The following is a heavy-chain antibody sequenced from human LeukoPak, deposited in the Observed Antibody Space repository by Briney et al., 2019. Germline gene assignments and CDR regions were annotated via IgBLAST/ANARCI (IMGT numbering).Heavy chain of an antibody. J-gene: IGHJ4*02. CDR2: ISRSGEIT. Sequence: GGSLRLSCAASGFTFSTSAMSWVRQAPGKGLEWVSGISRSGEITYYEDSVRGRFTISKDISKNTLYLQTDSLRAEDTAIYYCAKEEVPNDFWGQGTLVTVSS. CDR1: GFTFSTSA. D-gene: IGHD1-1*01. CDR3: AKEEVPNDF. V-gene: IGHV3-23*01.